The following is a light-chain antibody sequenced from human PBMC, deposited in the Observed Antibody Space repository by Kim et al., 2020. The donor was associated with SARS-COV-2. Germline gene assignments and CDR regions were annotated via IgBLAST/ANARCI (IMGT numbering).Light chain of an antibody. V-gene: IGLV2-23*02. CDR2: EVS. CDR3: CSYAGSSTLV. CDR1: NSDVGSYNL. J-gene: IGLJ2*01. Sequence: QSIAFSCTGTNSDVGSYNLVSWYQHHPGKAPKLMIYEVSKRPSGVSNRFSGSKSGNTASLTISGLQAEDEADYYCCSYAGSSTLVFGGGTQLTVL.